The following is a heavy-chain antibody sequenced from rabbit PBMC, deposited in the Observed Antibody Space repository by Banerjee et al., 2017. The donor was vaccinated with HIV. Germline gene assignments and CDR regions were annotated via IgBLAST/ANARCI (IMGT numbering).Heavy chain of an antibody. V-gene: IGHV1S40*01. CDR2: IYTGSSGST. D-gene: IGHD4-1*01. Sequence: QSLEESGGDLVKPGASLTLTCTASGFSFSSYYYMCWVRQAPGKGLEWIACIYTGSSGSTYYASWAKGRFTISKTSSTTVTLQMTSLTAADTATYFCARDLAGWYNTYDLWGPGTLVTVS. CDR1: GFSFSSYYY. J-gene: IGHJ4*01. CDR3: ARDLAGWYNTYDL.